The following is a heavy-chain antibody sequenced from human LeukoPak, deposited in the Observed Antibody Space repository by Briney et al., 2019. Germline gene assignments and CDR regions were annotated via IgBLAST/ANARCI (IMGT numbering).Heavy chain of an antibody. J-gene: IGHJ6*03. CDR1: GFTFGDYS. V-gene: IGHV3-49*04. CDR2: IRSKAYGGIT. D-gene: IGHD3-10*01. CDR3: AREGVRTSRDYYYYYMDV. Sequence: PGRSLRLSCTASGFTFGDYSMSWVRQAPGKGLEWVGFIRSKAYGGITEYVASVKGRFTISRDDSKSIGYVQMDSLRAEDMAVCYCAREGVRTSRDYYYYYMDVWGKGTTVTISS.